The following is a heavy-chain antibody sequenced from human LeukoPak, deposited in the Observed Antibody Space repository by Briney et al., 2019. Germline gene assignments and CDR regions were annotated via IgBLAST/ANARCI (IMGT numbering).Heavy chain of an antibody. D-gene: IGHD3-16*01. CDR3: ARHVVATFGFDP. CDR1: GGSISSSSYY. Sequence: KPSETLSLTCTVSGGSISSSSYYWGWIRQPPGKGLEWIGSIYYSGSTYYNPSLKSRVTISVDTSKNQFSLKLSSVTAADTAVYYCARHVVATFGFDPSGQGTLVTVSS. J-gene: IGHJ5*02. V-gene: IGHV4-39*01. CDR2: IYYSGST.